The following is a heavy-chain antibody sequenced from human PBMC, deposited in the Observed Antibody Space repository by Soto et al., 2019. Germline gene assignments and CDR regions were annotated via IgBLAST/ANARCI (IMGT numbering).Heavy chain of an antibody. Sequence: QVQLVQSGAEVKKPGASVKVSCKASGYTFTSYGISWVRQAPGQGLEWMGWIRAYNGNTNYAQKRQGRVTMTTDTTTSTAYMELRSLRYDDTAVYYCARDPYVDLWFGESTYYYYGMDVWGQGTTVTVSS. J-gene: IGHJ6*02. CDR2: IRAYNGNT. D-gene: IGHD3-10*01. CDR1: GYTFTSYG. V-gene: IGHV1-18*01. CDR3: ARDPYVDLWFGESTYYYYGMDV.